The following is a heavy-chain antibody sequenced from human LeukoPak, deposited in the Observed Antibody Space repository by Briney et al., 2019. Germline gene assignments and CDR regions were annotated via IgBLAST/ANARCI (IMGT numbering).Heavy chain of an antibody. CDR2: ISGSGGST. CDR3: AKARLNCSSTSCYASSFDY. V-gene: IGHV3-23*01. CDR1: GFTFSSYA. J-gene: IGHJ4*02. D-gene: IGHD2-2*01. Sequence: GGSLRLSCAASGFTFSSYAMSWVRQAPGKGLEWVSAISGSGGSTYYADSVKGRFTISRDNSKNTLYLQMNSLRAEDTAVYYCAKARLNCSSTSCYASSFDYWGQGTLVTVSS.